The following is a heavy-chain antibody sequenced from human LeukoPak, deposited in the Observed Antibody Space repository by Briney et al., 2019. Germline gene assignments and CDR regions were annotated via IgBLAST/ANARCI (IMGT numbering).Heavy chain of an antibody. Sequence: PGGSLRLSCAASGFTFSSYGMHWVRQAPGKGLEWVAVISYDGSNKYYADSVKGRFTISRDNSKNTLYLQMNSLRAEDTAVYYCAKRGLRGNWFHPWGQGTLVTVSS. D-gene: IGHD3-10*01. V-gene: IGHV3-30*18. CDR3: AKRGLRGNWFHP. CDR1: GFTFSSYG. CDR2: ISYDGSNK. J-gene: IGHJ5*02.